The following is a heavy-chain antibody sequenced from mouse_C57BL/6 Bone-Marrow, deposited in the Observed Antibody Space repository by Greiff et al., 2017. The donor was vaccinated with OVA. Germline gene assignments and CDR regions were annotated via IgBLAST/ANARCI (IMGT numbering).Heavy chain of an antibody. CDR3: ARRDSNYQFDY. V-gene: IGHV1-52*01. J-gene: IGHJ2*01. Sequence: VQLQQSGAELVRPGSSVKLSCKASGYTFTSYWMHWVKQRPIQGLEWIGNIDPSDSETHYNQKFKDKATLTVDKSASTAYMQLSSLTSEDSAVYYCARRDSNYQFDYWGQGTTLTVSS. D-gene: IGHD2-5*01. CDR2: IDPSDSET. CDR1: GYTFTSYW.